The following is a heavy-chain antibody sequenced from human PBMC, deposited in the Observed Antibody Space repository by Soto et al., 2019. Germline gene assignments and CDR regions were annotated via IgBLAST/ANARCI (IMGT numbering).Heavy chain of an antibody. CDR1: GFTFSSYS. D-gene: IGHD3-22*01. CDR3: ASDPNHSDSSAYPPLDY. CDR2: ISRSSSYI. J-gene: IGHJ4*02. V-gene: IGHV3-21*01. Sequence: GGSLILSCAASGFTFSSYSMNWVRQAPGKRLEWVSFISRSSSYIYYADSVKGRFTISRDNAKNSLSLQMNSLRAEDTAVYYCASDPNHSDSSAYPPLDYWGQGTLVTVSS.